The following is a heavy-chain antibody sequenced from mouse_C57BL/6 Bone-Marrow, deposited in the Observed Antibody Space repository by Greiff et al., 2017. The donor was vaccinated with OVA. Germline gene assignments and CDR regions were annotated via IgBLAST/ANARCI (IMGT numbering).Heavy chain of an antibody. J-gene: IGHJ3*01. CDR3: ARPSLRRGGAWFAY. CDR1: GFTFSSYG. D-gene: IGHD1-2*01. V-gene: IGHV5-6*01. Sequence: EVQLVESGGDLVKPGGSLKLSCAASGFTFSSYGMSWVRQTPDKRLEWVATISSGGSYTYYPDSVKGRFTISRDNAKNTLYLQMSSLKSEDTAMYYCARPSLRRGGAWFAYWGQGTLVTVSA. CDR2: ISSGGSYT.